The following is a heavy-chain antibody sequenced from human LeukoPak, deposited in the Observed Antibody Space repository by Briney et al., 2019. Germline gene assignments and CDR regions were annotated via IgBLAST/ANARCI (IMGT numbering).Heavy chain of an antibody. J-gene: IGHJ6*03. CDR2: INPSGGSA. V-gene: IGHV1-46*01. CDR3: ARFRDNYGDYPRDYYYYYMDV. D-gene: IGHD4-17*01. CDR1: GYTFTSYY. Sequence: ASVKVSCKASGYTFTSYYMHWVRQAPGQGLEWMGIINPSGGSASYAQKFQGRVTMTTDTSTSTAYMELRSLRSDDTAVYYCARFRDNYGDYPRDYYYYYMDVWGKGTTVTVSS.